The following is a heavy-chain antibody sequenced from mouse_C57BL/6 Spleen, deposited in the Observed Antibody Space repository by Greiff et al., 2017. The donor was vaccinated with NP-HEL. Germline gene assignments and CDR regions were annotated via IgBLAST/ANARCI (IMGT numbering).Heavy chain of an antibody. Sequence: EVQLVESGGGLVKPGGSLKLSCAASGFTFSDYGMHWVRQAPEKGLEWVAYISSGSRTIYYADTVKGRFTISRDNAKNTLFMQMTRLRSEDTAMYYCARDYYGSSYGAYWGQGTLVTVSA. CDR3: ARDYYGSSYGAY. J-gene: IGHJ3*01. D-gene: IGHD1-1*01. CDR1: GFTFSDYG. CDR2: ISSGSRTI. V-gene: IGHV5-17*01.